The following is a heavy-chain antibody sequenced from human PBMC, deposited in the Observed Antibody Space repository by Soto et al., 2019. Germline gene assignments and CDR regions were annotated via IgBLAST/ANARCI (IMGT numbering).Heavy chain of an antibody. CDR1: GFSLSTSGVG. Sequence: QITLKESGPTLVKPTQTLTLTCTFSGFSLSTSGVGVGWIRQPPGKALEWLALIFWDDDKRYSPSLQSSLTITKDTSKNQVVLTMTNMDPVDAATYYCTHHGYYSYGMDVWGQGTTVTVSS. CDR3: THHGYYSYGMDV. J-gene: IGHJ6*02. V-gene: IGHV2-5*02. CDR2: IFWDDDK.